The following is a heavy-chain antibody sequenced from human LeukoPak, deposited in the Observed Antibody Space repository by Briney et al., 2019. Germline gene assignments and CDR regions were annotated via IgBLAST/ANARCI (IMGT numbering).Heavy chain of an antibody. J-gene: IGHJ4*02. CDR2: IIPIFGTA. CDR1: VGTFSSYA. D-gene: IGHD3-10*01. CDR3: ARDPNPYSGEGDY. Sequence: SVKVSCKASVGTFSSYAISWVRQAPGQGLEWMGRIIPIFGTANYAQKFQGRVTITTDESTSTAYMELSSLRSEDTAVYYCARDPNPYSGEGDYWGQGTLVIVSS. V-gene: IGHV1-69*05.